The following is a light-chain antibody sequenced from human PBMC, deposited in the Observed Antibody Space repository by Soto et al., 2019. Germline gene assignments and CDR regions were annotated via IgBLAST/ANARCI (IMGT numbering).Light chain of an antibody. J-gene: IGLJ2*01. Sequence: QSVLTQPPSVSGAPGQRVTISCTGSNSNIGADYDVHWYQHLPGTAPKLLIYDNTHRPSGVPDRLSGSRSATSASPAITGLQAEDEADYYCQSYDSSLSLVVFGGGTKVTVL. CDR3: QSYDSSLSLVV. CDR2: DNT. V-gene: IGLV1-40*01. CDR1: NSNIGADYD.